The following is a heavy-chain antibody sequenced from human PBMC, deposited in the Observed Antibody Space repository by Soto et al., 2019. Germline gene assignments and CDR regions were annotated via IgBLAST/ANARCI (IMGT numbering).Heavy chain of an antibody. J-gene: IGHJ6*02. CDR3: ARVEGMSSPHYCYVFVMDV. CDR2: IIPIFGTA. Sequence: QVQLVQSGAEVKKPGSSVKVSCKASGGTFSSYAISWVRQAPGQGLEWMGGIIPIFGTANYAQKFQGRVKITADESTSRAYMELSSLRSEDPAVYYCARVEGMSSPHYCYVFVMDVWGQGTTVTVSS. V-gene: IGHV1-69*01. D-gene: IGHD6-13*01. CDR1: GGTFSSYA.